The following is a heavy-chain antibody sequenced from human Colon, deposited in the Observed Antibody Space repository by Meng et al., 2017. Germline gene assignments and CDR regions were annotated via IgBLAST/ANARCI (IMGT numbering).Heavy chain of an antibody. CDR1: GVSVTSGQF. CDR3: AASSGWYRIDS. V-gene: IGHV4-4*02. D-gene: IGHD6-19*01. J-gene: IGHJ4*02. Sequence: APLRESGPGLVTPSGPLSLTCGFSGVSVTSGQFWTWVRQPPGKGLEWIGEFHYTGPINYKPSLMSRVTISVDASRNQFSLRLTSVTAADTAVYYCAASSGWYRIDSWGQGTLVTVSS. CDR2: FHYTGPI.